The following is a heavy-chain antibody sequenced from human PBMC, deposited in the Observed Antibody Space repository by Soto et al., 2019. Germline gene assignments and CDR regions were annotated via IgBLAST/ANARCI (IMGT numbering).Heavy chain of an antibody. Sequence: QVQLVQSGAEVKEPGDSVRVSCEASGYTFTAYYIHWVRQAPGQGLEWMGWINPKFGDTTYAQDFQGRVSMTRDMSISTVYREWSRLTSDDTAIYYCARNMDYYYGRGSGNGHGVWGQGTTVTVFS. V-gene: IGHV1-2*02. CDR3: ARNMDYYYGRGSGNGHGV. D-gene: IGHD3-10*02. CDR2: INPKFGDT. J-gene: IGHJ6*02. CDR1: GYTFTAYY.